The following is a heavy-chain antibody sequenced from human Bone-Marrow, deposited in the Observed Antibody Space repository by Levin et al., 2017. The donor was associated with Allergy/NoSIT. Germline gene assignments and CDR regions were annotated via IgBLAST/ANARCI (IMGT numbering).Heavy chain of an antibody. CDR3: VGREAYDVGYGDY. CDR1: GFTFSSYA. V-gene: IGHV3-23*01. J-gene: IGHJ4*02. Sequence: GGSLRLSCAASGFTFSSYAMSWVRQAPGKGLEWVSAISGSGGSTYYADSVKGRFTISRDNSKNTLYLQMNSLRAEDTAVYYCVGREAYDVGYGDYWGQGTLVTVSS. CDR2: ISGSGGST. D-gene: IGHD3-10*02.